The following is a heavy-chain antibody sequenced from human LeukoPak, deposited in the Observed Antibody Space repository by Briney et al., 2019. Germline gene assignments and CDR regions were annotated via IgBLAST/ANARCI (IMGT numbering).Heavy chain of an antibody. CDR2: IYYSGST. J-gene: IGHJ4*02. D-gene: IGHD3-10*01. V-gene: IGHV4-30-4*01. CDR3: ARHQFYGSGSYYFDY. CDR1: GASISSGEYY. Sequence: PSETLSLTCTVSGASISSGEYYWSWIRQPPGKGLEWIGCIYYSGSTYYNPSLKGRLTISVDTSKNQFALKVSSVTAADTALYYCARHQFYGSGSYYFDYWGQGTLVTVSS.